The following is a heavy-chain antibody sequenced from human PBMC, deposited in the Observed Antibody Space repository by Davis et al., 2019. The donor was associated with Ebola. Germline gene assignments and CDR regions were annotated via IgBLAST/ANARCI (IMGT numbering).Heavy chain of an antibody. Sequence: ASVKVSCKASGYTFTSYGISWVRQAPGQGLEWMGWINAGNGNTKYSQKFQGRVTTTRDTSASTAYMELSSLRSEDTAVYYCARVGLGYCSGGSCYWDNWFDPWGQGTLVTVSS. V-gene: IGHV1-3*01. J-gene: IGHJ5*01. D-gene: IGHD2-15*01. CDR3: ARVGLGYCSGGSCYWDNWFDP. CDR2: INAGNGNT. CDR1: GYTFTSYG.